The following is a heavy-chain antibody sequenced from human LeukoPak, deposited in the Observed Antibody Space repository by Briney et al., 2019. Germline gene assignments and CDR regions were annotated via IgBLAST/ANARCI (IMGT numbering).Heavy chain of an antibody. Sequence: PSETLSLTCTVSGGSISSYYWSWIRQPSGKGLEWIGYIYTSGSTNYNPSLKSRVTISVDTSKNQFSLKLSSVTAADTAVYYCARQLAARKEIDYWGQGTLVTVSS. V-gene: IGHV4-4*09. CDR3: ARQLAARKEIDY. J-gene: IGHJ4*02. CDR2: IYTSGST. CDR1: GGSISSYY. D-gene: IGHD6-6*01.